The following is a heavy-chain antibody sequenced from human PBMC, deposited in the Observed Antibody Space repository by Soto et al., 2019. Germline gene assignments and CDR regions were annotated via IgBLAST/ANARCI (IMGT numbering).Heavy chain of an antibody. V-gene: IGHV4-59*01. D-gene: IGHD5-18*01. J-gene: IGHJ4*02. CDR3: ARGPYSYDY. CDR2: IYYSGST. CDR1: GGSISSYY. Sequence: NPSETLSLTCTVSGGSISSYYWSWIRQPPGKGLEWIGYIYYSGSTNYNPSLKSRVTISVDTSKNQFSLKLSSVTAADTAVYYCARGPYSYDYWGQGTLVTVSS.